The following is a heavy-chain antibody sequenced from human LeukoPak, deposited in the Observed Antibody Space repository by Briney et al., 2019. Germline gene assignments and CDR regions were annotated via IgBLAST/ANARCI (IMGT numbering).Heavy chain of an antibody. CDR3: ARGDLGYCSSTSCLFYAFDI. CDR2: FDPEDGET. V-gene: IGHV1-24*01. J-gene: IGHJ3*02. D-gene: IGHD2-2*01. Sequence: ASVKVSCKVSGYTLTELSMHWVRQAPGKGLEWMGGFDPEDGETIYAQKFQGRVTMTEDTSTDTAYMELSSLRSEDTAVYYCARGDLGYCSSTSCLFYAFDIWGQGTMVTVSS. CDR1: GYTLTELS.